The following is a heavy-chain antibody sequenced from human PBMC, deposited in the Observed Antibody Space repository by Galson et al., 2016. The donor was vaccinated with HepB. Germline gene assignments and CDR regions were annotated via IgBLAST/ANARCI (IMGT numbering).Heavy chain of an antibody. V-gene: IGHV3-7*01. J-gene: IGHJ6*02. CDR3: ARGGAARWFL. CDR1: GFTFSSYW. CDR2: IKQDGSEI. D-gene: IGHD4-23*01. Sequence: SLRLSCAASGFTFSSYWMSWVRQAPGKGLEWVANIKQDGSEIYNVDSVKGRFTISRDNAKKSLYLQMNSLRVEDTAVYYCARGGAARWFLWGQGTTVTVSS.